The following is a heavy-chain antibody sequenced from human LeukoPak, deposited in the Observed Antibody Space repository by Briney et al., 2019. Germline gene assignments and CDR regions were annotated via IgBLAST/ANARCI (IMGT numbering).Heavy chain of an antibody. CDR2: IYYSESA. Sequence: PSETLSLTCTVSGGSISSSNNYWSWIGQPPGKRLEWIGCIYYSESATYNPSLKSRVTISLDTSKNQFFLKLSSVTAADTAVYYCARKRSFDLWGQGTLVTVSS. D-gene: IGHD3-9*01. J-gene: IGHJ4*02. CDR1: GGSISSSNNY. CDR3: ARKRSFDL. V-gene: IGHV4-61*01.